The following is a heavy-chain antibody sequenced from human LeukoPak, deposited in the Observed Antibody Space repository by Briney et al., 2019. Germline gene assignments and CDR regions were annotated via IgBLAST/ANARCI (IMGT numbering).Heavy chain of an antibody. V-gene: IGHV1-69*05. CDR2: VIPIFGTA. CDR3: ARDWGLDAFDI. J-gene: IGHJ3*02. CDR1: GGTFSSYA. D-gene: IGHD7-27*01. Sequence: ASVKVSCKASGGTFSSYAISWVRQAPGQGLEWMGGVIPIFGTANYAQKFQGRVTITTDESTSTAYMELSSLRSEDTAVYYCARDWGLDAFDIWGQGTMVTVSS.